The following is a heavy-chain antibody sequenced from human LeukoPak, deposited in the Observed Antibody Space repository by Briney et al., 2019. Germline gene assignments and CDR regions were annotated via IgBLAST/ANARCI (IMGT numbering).Heavy chain of an antibody. Sequence: GASVKVSCKASGYTFTSYAMHWVRQAPGQRLEWMGWINAGNGNTKYSQEFQGRVTITRDTSASTAYMELSSLRSEDMAVYYCARGGYCSGGSCYQEYNWFDPWGQGTLVTVSS. D-gene: IGHD2-15*01. CDR1: GYTFTSYA. J-gene: IGHJ5*02. CDR3: ARGGYCSGGSCYQEYNWFDP. V-gene: IGHV1-3*03. CDR2: INAGNGNT.